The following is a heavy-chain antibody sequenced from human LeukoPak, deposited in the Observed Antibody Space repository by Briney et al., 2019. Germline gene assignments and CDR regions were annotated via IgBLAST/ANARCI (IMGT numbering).Heavy chain of an antibody. V-gene: IGHV3-23*01. CDR3: AKDLDAQGDYGDYSPFDY. D-gene: IGHD4-17*01. J-gene: IGHJ4*02. CDR2: ISGSGGST. CDR1: AFTFSSYA. Sequence: GGSLRLSCAASAFTFSSYAMSWVRQAPGKGLEWVSAISGSGGSTYYADSVKGRFTISRDNSKNTLYLQMNSLRAEDTAVYYGAKDLDAQGDYGDYSPFDYWGQGTLVTVSS.